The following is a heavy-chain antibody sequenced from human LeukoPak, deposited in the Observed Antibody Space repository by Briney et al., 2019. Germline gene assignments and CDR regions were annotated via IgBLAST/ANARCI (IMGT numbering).Heavy chain of an antibody. CDR3: AKDYSNYGAFDAFDI. CDR1: GFTFSRYS. V-gene: IGHV3-21*01. D-gene: IGHD4-11*01. J-gene: IGHJ3*02. Sequence: GGSLRLSCAASGFTFSRYSMNWVRQAPGKVLEWVSSISSSSSYIYYADSAKGRFTISRDNAKNSLYLQMHSLRAEDTAVYSCAKDYSNYGAFDAFDIWGQGPIVPVSS. CDR2: ISSSSSYI.